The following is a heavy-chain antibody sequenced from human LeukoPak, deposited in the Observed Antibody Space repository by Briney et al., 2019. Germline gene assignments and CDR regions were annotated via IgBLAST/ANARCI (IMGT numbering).Heavy chain of an antibody. V-gene: IGHV3-48*04. J-gene: IGHJ4*02. D-gene: IGHD4-11*01. Sequence: GGSLRLSCAASGFTFSSYSMNWVRQAPGKGLEWVSYISSSSSTIYYADSVKGRFTISRDNAKNSLYLQMNSLRAEDTAVYYCARRRVHDYSNPHFDYWGQGILVTVSS. CDR3: ARRRVHDYSNPHFDY. CDR1: GFTFSSYS. CDR2: ISSSSSTI.